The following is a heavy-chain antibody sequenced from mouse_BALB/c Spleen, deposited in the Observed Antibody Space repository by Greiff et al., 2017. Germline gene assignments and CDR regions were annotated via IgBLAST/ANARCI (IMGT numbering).Heavy chain of an antibody. CDR1: GYTFTSYY. CDR2: INPSNGGT. J-gene: IGHJ2*01. D-gene: IGHD1-1*01. V-gene: IGHV1S81*02. Sequence: QVQLQQPGAELVKPGASVKLSCKASGYTFTSYYMYWVKQRPGQGLEWIGGINPSNGGTNFNEKFKSKATLTVDKSSSTAYMQLSSLTSEDSAVYYCTREDYYGSSYLDYWGQGTTLTVSS. CDR3: TREDYYGSSYLDY.